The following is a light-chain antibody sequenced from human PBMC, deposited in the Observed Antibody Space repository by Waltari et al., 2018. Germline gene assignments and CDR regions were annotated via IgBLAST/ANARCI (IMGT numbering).Light chain of an antibody. V-gene: IGKV3-11*01. CDR3: QQRSDWPPLT. CDR2: ASS. CDR1: QSVSTH. J-gene: IGKJ4*01. Sequence: EIVLTQSPATLSLSPGERATLSCRASQSVSTHLTWYQKKPGQAPRPPHYASSNRATGIPARFSGSGSGTDFTLTISSLEPEDFAIYFCQQRSDWPPLTFGGGTKVEIK.